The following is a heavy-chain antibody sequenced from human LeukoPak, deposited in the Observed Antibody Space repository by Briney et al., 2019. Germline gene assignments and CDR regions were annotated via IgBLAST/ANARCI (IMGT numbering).Heavy chain of an antibody. CDR1: GGSISGGSYY. D-gene: IGHD6-19*01. CDR2: IYTSRST. J-gene: IGHJ6*03. CDR3: ARDEIAVADSRYMDV. V-gene: IGHV4-61*02. Sequence: SQTLSLTCTVSGGSISGGSYYWSWIRQPAGKGLEWIGRIYTSRSTNYNPSLKSRVTISVDTSKNQFSLKLSSVTAADTAVYYCARDEIAVADSRYMDVWGKGTTVTVSS.